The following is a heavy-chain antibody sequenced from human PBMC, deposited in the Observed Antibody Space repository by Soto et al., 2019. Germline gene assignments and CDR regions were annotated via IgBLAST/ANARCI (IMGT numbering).Heavy chain of an antibody. Sequence: ITLKESGPTLVKPTQTLTLTCTFSGFSLNTGGVGVAWVRQPRGKATEWVALIYWDDDERYSPSLRSRLNITKDTINNQVVLTMTNMDPEYTATYYCVRNWRYYGGDYYYGMDAWGQGTTVTVSS. V-gene: IGHV2-5*02. J-gene: IGHJ6*02. CDR1: GFSLNTGGVG. CDR3: VRNWRYYGGDYYYGMDA. CDR2: IYWDDDE. D-gene: IGHD3-10*01.